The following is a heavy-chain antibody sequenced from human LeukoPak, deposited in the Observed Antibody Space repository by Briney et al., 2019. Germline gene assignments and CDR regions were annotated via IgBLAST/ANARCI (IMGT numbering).Heavy chain of an antibody. CDR2: IRYDGSNK. J-gene: IGHJ3*02. D-gene: IGHD6-19*01. V-gene: IGHV3-30*02. Sequence: GGSLRLSCAASGFTFRSYGMHWVRQAPGKGLEWVAFIRYDGSNKYYTDSVKGRFTISRDNSKNTLYLRMNSLRVEDTAVYYCARGARGSGWRVFDIWGQGTMGTVSS. CDR1: GFTFRSYG. CDR3: ARGARGSGWRVFDI.